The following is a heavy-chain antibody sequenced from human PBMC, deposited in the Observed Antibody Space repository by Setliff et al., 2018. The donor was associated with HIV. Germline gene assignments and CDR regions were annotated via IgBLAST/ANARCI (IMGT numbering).Heavy chain of an antibody. CDR3: ARGSHGTSWTDY. D-gene: IGHD6-13*01. Sequence: SETLSLTCAVYGGSFSSYYWSWIRLPPGKGLVWIGEINHSGSTNYNPSLKSRVTISVDTSKNQFSLKLSSVTAADTAMYYCARGSHGTSWTDYWGQGTLVTVSS. CDR1: GGSFSSYY. V-gene: IGHV4-34*01. J-gene: IGHJ4*02. CDR2: INHSGST.